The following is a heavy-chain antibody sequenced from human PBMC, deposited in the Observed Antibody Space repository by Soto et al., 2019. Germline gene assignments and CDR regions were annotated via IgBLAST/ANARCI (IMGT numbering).Heavy chain of an antibody. CDR3: AKENRDDDSGWYSSTDWFDP. CDR1: GGTVSSYA. D-gene: IGHD6-19*01. CDR2: FIPIFVSA. V-gene: IGHV1-69*01. J-gene: IGHJ5*02. Sequence: QLHLVQSGAEVKKAGSSVKVSCKASGGTVSSYAITWVRQAPGKGLEWRGVFIPIFVSAHYAPKFQGRLTITADESTSTAYMELSGLTSEDTAIYYCAKENRDDDSGWYSSTDWFDPWGQGTLVTVSS.